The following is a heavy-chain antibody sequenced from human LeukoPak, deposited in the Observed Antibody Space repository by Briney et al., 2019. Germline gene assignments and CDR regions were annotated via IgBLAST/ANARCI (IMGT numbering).Heavy chain of an antibody. J-gene: IGHJ5*02. V-gene: IGHV4-34*01. CDR1: GGSSSGYY. CDR3: ARGRGYSYGLGRFDP. CDR2: INHSGST. Sequence: PSETLSLTCAVYGGSSSGYYWSWIRQPPGKGLEWIGEINHSGSTNYNPSLKSRVTISVDTSKNQFSLKLSSVTAADTAVYYCARGRGYSYGLGRFDPWGQGTLVTVSS. D-gene: IGHD5-18*01.